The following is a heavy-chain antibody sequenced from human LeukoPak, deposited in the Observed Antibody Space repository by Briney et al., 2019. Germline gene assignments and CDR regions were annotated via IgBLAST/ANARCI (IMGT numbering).Heavy chain of an antibody. D-gene: IGHD1-26*01. J-gene: IGHJ4*02. CDR3: AKDSPVATW. CDR1: GFTFRSSA. Sequence: PGGSPRLSCATSGFTFRSSAFNWVRQAPGKGLEWVSSITPSGDGTYYAASVKGRFTISRDNSKNTLYLQMDSLRADDTAKYYCAKDSPVATWWGQGTLVTVSS. CDR2: ITPSGDGT. V-gene: IGHV3-23*01.